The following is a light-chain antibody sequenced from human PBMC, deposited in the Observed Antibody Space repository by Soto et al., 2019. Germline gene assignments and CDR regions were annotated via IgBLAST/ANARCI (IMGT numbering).Light chain of an antibody. CDR2: DAS. Sequence: DIQMTQSPSTLSASVGDRVTITCRASQSISSWLAWYQQKPGKAPTLLIYDASSLESGVPSRFSGSGSESEFTLTISSLQHVALEYYHCQQYNSYSTFGQGTKVQIK. CDR1: QSISSW. J-gene: IGKJ1*01. CDR3: QQYNSYST. V-gene: IGKV1-5*01.